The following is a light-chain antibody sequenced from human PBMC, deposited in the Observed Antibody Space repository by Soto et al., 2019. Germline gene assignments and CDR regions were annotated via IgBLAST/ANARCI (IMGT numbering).Light chain of an antibody. V-gene: IGKV3-15*01. CDR3: QQRNIWPPVT. CDR1: QSVTSN. CDR2: GVS. J-gene: IGKJ5*01. Sequence: EIVMTQSPATLSVSPGERATLSCRASQSVTSNLAWYQQKPGQAPRLLMYGVSTRATGIPARFGGSGSTTEFTLTISSLEPEDSAVYYCQQRNIWPPVTFGQGTRLEIK.